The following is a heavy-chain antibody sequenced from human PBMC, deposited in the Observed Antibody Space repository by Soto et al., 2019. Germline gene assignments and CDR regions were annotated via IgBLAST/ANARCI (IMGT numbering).Heavy chain of an antibody. CDR2: ISSSSSYI. D-gene: IGHD6-6*01. Sequence: PGGSLRLSCAASGFTFSSYSMNWVRQAPGKGLEWVSSISSSSSYIYYADSVRGRFTISRDNAKNSLYLQMNSLRAEDTAVYYCARDVYSSSSETLAFDYWGQGTLV. V-gene: IGHV3-21*01. J-gene: IGHJ4*02. CDR3: ARDVYSSSSETLAFDY. CDR1: GFTFSSYS.